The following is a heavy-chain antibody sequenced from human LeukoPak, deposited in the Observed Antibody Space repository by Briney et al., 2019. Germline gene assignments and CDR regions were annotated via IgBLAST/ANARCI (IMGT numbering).Heavy chain of an antibody. CDR3: VRGRLYYDILTGFDDAFDM. J-gene: IGHJ3*02. CDR1: GFTFDDYG. Sequence: GGSLRLSCAASGFTFDDYGMSWVRQAPGKGLEWVSGINWNGGSTGYADSVKGRFTISRDNAKSSLYLQMNSLRVEDTAVFYCVRGRLYYDILTGFDDAFDMWGHGTMVTVSS. CDR2: INWNGGST. D-gene: IGHD3-9*01. V-gene: IGHV3-20*04.